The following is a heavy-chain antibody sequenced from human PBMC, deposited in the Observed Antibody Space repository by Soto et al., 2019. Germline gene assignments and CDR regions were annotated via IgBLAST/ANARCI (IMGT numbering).Heavy chain of an antibody. Sequence: PXGSLRLSCAAAGFTFDDYAMHWVRQAPGKGLEWVTGISWNSDTIGYADSVKGRFTISRDNAKNSLYLQMNSLRAEDTAFYYCARDVWSRASGPPDYSGQGPLVTVSS. CDR2: ISWNSDTI. J-gene: IGHJ4*02. CDR3: ARDVWSRASGPPDY. CDR1: GFTFDDYA. V-gene: IGHV3-9*01. D-gene: IGHD3-10*01.